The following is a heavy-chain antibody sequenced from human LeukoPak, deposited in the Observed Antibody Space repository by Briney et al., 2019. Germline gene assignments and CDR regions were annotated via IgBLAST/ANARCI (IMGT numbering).Heavy chain of an antibody. J-gene: IGHJ6*03. CDR2: INHSGST. V-gene: IGHV4-34*01. Sequence: PSETLSLTCAVYGGSFSGYYWSWIRQPPGKGLEWIGEINHSGSTNYNPSLKSRVTISVDTSKNQFSLKLSSVTAADTAVYYCASLYGSGPYYYYMDVWGKGTTVTISS. D-gene: IGHD3-10*01. CDR3: ASLYGSGPYYYYMDV. CDR1: GGSFSGYY.